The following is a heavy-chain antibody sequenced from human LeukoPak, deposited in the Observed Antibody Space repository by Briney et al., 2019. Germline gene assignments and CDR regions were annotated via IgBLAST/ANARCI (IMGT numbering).Heavy chain of an antibody. CDR1: GGTFSSYD. J-gene: IGHJ4*02. D-gene: IGHD6-19*01. Sequence: ASVKVSCKASGGTFSSYDISWVRQAPGQGLEWMGRIIPIFGTANYAQKFQGRVTNTADKSTSTVYMELSSLRSEGTAMYYCVRGYSSGFDYWGQGTLVTVSS. CDR3: VRGYSSGFDY. V-gene: IGHV1-69*06. CDR2: IIPIFGTA.